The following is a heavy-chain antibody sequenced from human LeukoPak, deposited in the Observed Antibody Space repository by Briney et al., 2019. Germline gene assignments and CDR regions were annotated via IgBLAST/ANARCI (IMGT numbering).Heavy chain of an antibody. J-gene: IGHJ5*02. V-gene: IGHV3-74*01. Sequence: GGSLRLSCAASGFTFSSYWMHWVRQAPGKGLVWVSRINSDGSSTSYADSVKGRFTISRDNAKNTLYLQMNSLRAEDTAVYYCTKDPNGDYVGAFEPWGQGTLVTVSS. D-gene: IGHD4-17*01. CDR1: GFTFSSYW. CDR3: TKDPNGDYVGAFEP. CDR2: INSDGSST.